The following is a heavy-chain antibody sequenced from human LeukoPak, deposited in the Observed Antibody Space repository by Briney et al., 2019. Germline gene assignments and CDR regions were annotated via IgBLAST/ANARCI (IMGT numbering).Heavy chain of an antibody. D-gene: IGHD3-10*01. CDR3: VREFRGGYFDY. V-gene: IGHV1-46*01. Sequence: ASVKVSCKASGNTFTNYYVHWVRQAPGQGLEWLGLINPDGISTNYAQRSQGRVTMTRDTSTGTVYMELSNLISDDTALYYCVREFRGGYFDYWGQGTLVTVSS. J-gene: IGHJ4*02. CDR2: INPDGIST. CDR1: GNTFTNYY.